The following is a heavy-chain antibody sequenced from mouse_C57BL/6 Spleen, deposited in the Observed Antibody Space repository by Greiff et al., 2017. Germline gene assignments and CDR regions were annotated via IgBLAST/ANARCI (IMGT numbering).Heavy chain of an antibody. D-gene: IGHD2-4*01. J-gene: IGHJ3*01. CDR1: GYAFSSSW. CDR3: ANDYDYDGGRFAY. Sequence: QVQLKQSGPELVKPGASVKISCKASGYAFSSSWMNWVKQRPGKGLEWIGRIYPGDGDTNYNGKFKGKATLTADKSSSTAYMQLSSLTSEASAVYFCANDYDYDGGRFAYWGQGTLVTVSA. V-gene: IGHV1-82*01. CDR2: IYPGDGDT.